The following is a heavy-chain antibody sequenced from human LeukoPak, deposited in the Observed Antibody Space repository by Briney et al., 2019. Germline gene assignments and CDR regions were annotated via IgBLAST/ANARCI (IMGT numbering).Heavy chain of an antibody. V-gene: IGHV3-23*01. Sequence: GGSLRLSCTASGFTCSSYAMSWVRQAPRKGLEWVSTISASGVSTYYADSVKGRFTVSRDNSNITLYLQMNSLRAEDTAVYYCAKRSDNWNDYYFDYWGQGTLVTVSS. CDR3: AKRSDNWNDYYFDY. CDR2: ISASGVST. CDR1: GFTCSSYA. J-gene: IGHJ4*02. D-gene: IGHD1-1*01.